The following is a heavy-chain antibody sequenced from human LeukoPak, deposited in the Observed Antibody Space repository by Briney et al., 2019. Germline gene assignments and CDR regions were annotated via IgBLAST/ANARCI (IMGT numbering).Heavy chain of an antibody. V-gene: IGHV3-9*01. D-gene: IGHD2-2*03. CDR2: FSLDSDNV. J-gene: IGHJ6*02. CDR1: GFTLSDHY. Sequence: GGSLRLSCVASGFTLSDHYMDWVRQAPGKGLEWVSGFSLDSDNVGYADSVRGRFTVSRDRAKNSLYLQMNYLRPEDTALYFCTKDMDPGGINVWGQGTTVIVSS. CDR3: TKDMDPGGINV.